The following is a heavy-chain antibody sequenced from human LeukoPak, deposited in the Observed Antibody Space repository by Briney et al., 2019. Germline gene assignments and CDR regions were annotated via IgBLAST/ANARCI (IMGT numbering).Heavy chain of an antibody. D-gene: IGHD3-22*01. V-gene: IGHV4-39*01. CDR3: ARRTYYYDSSGYYEYYFDY. CDR1: GFTFSSYA. J-gene: IGHJ4*02. Sequence: KSGGSLRLSCAASGFTFSSYAMSWVRQPPGKGLEWIGSIYYSGSTYYNPSLKSRVTISVDTSKNQFSLKLSSVTAADTAVYYCARRTYYYDSSGYYEYYFDYWGQGTLVTVSS. CDR2: IYYSGST.